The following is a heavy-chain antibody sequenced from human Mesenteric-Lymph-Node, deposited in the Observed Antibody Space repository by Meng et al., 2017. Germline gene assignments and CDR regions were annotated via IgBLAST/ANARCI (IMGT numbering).Heavy chain of an antibody. J-gene: IGHJ5*02. CDR1: VGSFGGYS. V-gene: IGHV4-34*01. D-gene: IGHD2-2*01. Sequence: VRVELLGVGFLKPVSTLAPPFTLCVGSFGGYSCGGMRLAREQGLEFIGDFHFLGSTTYMQSIRGRLTLSRDTSKNQIYLTLKTVTAADTAIYYCVRRRNGASSLFDVWGQGALVTVSS. CDR3: VRRRNGASSLFDV. CDR2: FHFLGST.